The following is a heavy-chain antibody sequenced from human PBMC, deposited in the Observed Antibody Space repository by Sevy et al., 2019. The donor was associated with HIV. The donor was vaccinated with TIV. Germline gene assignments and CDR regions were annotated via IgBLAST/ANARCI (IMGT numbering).Heavy chain of an antibody. J-gene: IGHJ6*02. CDR1: GFSVSSNY. CDR3: AREDIVLGEDNYYGIDV. CDR2: IHSGGKI. V-gene: IGHV3-53*01. Sequence: GGSLRRSCAASGFSVSSNYMSWVRQAPGKGPEWVSVIHSGGKISYADSVQGRFTISRDNSKNTLYLQMNSLRAEDTAVYYCAREDIVLGEDNYYGIDVWGQGTTVTVSS. D-gene: IGHD2-15*01.